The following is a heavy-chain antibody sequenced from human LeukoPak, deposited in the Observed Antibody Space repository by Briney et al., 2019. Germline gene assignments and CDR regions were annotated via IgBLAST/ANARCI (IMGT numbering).Heavy chain of an antibody. Sequence: GRSLRLSCAASGFTFSSYAMSWVRQAPGKGLEWVSAISGSGGSTYYADSVKGRFTISRDNSKNTLYLQMNSLRAEDTAVYYCAADSSGYFTAFDYWGQGTLVTVSS. CDR3: AADSSGYFTAFDY. D-gene: IGHD3-22*01. J-gene: IGHJ4*02. CDR1: GFTFSSYA. CDR2: ISGSGGST. V-gene: IGHV3-23*01.